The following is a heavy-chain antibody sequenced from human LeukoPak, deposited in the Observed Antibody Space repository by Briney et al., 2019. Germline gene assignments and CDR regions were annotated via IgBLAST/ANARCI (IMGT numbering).Heavy chain of an antibody. CDR1: GFTFSSYN. CDR2: ISSSSSTM. J-gene: IGHJ5*02. Sequence: GGSLRLSCAASGFTFSSYNMNWVRQAPGEGLEWDSYISSSSSTMYYADSVRGRFTISRDNAKNSLYLQMNSLRDEDTAVYYCARVRLGTTSWFDPWGQGTLVTVSS. V-gene: IGHV3-48*02. CDR3: ARVRLGTTSWFDP. D-gene: IGHD4-11*01.